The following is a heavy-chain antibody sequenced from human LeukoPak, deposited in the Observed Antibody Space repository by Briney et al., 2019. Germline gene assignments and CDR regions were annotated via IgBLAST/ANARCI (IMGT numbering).Heavy chain of an antibody. CDR2: ITHSGST. CDR3: ARVYGRFHYYYMDV. D-gene: IGHD4-17*01. J-gene: IGHJ6*03. CDR1: GGSFSGYY. V-gene: IGHV4-34*01. Sequence: PSETLSLTCAVYGGSFSGYYWSWIRQPPGKGLEWIGEITHSGSTNCNPSLKSRVTISIDTSKNQFSLKLSSVTAADTAVYYCARVYGRFHYYYMDVWGKGTTVTISS.